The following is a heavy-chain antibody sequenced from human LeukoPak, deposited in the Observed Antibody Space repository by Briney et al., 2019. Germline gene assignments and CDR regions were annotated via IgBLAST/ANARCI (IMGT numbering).Heavy chain of an antibody. CDR2: IYYSGST. Sequence: SETLSLTCSVSGGSISSSSYYWGWIRQPPGKGLEWIGSIYYSGSTYYNPSLKSRVTISVDTSKNQFSLNLSSVTAADTAVYYCARTRGSSSSWYGGDDAFDIWGQGTMVTVSS. D-gene: IGHD6-13*01. CDR1: GGSISSSSYY. CDR3: ARTRGSSSSWYGGDDAFDI. V-gene: IGHV4-39*01. J-gene: IGHJ3*02.